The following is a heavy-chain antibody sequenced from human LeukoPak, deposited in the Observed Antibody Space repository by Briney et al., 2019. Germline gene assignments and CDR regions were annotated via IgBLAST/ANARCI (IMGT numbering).Heavy chain of an antibody. CDR3: ARANYDSSGYSFDY. CDR1: Y. Sequence: YWDWIRQPPGKGLEWVSYISSSGSTIYYADSVKGRFTISRDNAKNSLYLQMNSLRAEDTAVYYCARANYDSSGYSFDYWGQGTLVTVSS. V-gene: IGHV3-11*01. J-gene: IGHJ4*02. CDR2: ISSSGSTI. D-gene: IGHD3-22*01.